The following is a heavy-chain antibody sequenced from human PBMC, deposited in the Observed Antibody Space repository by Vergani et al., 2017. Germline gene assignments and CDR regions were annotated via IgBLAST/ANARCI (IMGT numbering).Heavy chain of an antibody. D-gene: IGHD2-2*01. CDR1: GFTFSSYW. V-gene: IGHV3-74*01. CDR3: AKVNHYCSSTSCYFDY. J-gene: IGHJ4*02. CDR2: INSDGSST. Sequence: EVQLVESGGGLVQPGGSLRLSCAASGFTFSSYWMHWVRQAPGKGLVWVSRINSDGSSTSYADSVKGRFTISRDNAKNTLYLQMNSLRVEDTALYYCAKVNHYCSSTSCYFDYWGQGTLVTVSS.